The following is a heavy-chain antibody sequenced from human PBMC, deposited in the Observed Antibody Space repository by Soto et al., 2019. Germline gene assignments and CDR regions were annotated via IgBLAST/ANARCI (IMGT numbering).Heavy chain of an antibody. CDR3: AREYYSSSSGEEFDY. Sequence: APVKVSCKASGYTFTSYYIHWVRQAPGQGLEWMGIINPSGGSTSYAQKFQGRVTMTRDTSTSTVYMELSSLRSEDTAVYYCAREYYSSSSGEEFDYWGQGTLVSVSS. D-gene: IGHD6-6*01. V-gene: IGHV1-46*01. CDR2: INPSGGST. CDR1: GYTFTSYY. J-gene: IGHJ4*02.